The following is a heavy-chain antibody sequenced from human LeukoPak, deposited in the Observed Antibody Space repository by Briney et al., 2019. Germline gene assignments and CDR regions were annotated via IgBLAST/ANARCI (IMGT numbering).Heavy chain of an antibody. CDR2: LNPNSGNT. V-gene: IGHV1-8*01. J-gene: IGHJ3*02. CDR1: GYSFPSYD. CDR3: ARRVGYAAFGI. Sequence: ASVRVSCKASGYSFPSYDINWVRQATGQGLEWMGWLNPNSGNTGYAQKFQDRVTITRNTSISTAYMELSSLRSEDTAVYYCARRVGYAAFGIWGQGTMVTVSS. D-gene: IGHD3-16*01.